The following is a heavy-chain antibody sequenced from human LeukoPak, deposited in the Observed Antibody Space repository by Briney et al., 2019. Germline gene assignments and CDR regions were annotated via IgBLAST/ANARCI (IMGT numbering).Heavy chain of an antibody. J-gene: IGHJ1*01. D-gene: IGHD3-22*01. V-gene: IGHV1-69*05. CDR2: IIPIFGTA. Sequence: GASVKVSCKASGGTFSSYAISWVRQAPGQGLEWMGRIIPIFGTANYAQKFQGRVTITTDESTSTAYMELSSLRSEDTAVYYCASGPSSGYYYEYFQHWGQGTLVTVSS. CDR3: ASGPSSGYYYEYFQH. CDR1: GGTFSSYA.